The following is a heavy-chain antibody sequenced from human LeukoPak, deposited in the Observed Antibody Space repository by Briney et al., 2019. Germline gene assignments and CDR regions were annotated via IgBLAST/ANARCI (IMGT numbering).Heavy chain of an antibody. J-gene: IGHJ4*02. CDR3: ARENPYYYDSSGYYYAGY. CDR1: GGTFSSYA. V-gene: IGHV1-69*13. D-gene: IGHD3-22*01. CDR2: IIPIFGTA. Sequence: SVKVSCKASGGTFSSYAISWVRQAPRQGLEWMGGIIPIFGTANYAQKFQGRVTITADESTSTAYMELSSLRSEDTAVYYCARENPYYYDSSGYYYAGYWGQGTLVTVSS.